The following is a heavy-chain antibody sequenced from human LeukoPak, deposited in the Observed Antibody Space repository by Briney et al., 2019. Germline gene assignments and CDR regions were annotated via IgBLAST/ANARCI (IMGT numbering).Heavy chain of an antibody. CDR2: INPNSGGT. CDR1: GYTFTSYA. J-gene: IGHJ5*02. V-gene: IGHV1-2*02. CDR3: ARDRVVGANTQFDP. D-gene: IGHD1-26*01. Sequence: ASVKVSCKASGYTFTSYAMNWVRQAPGQGLEWMGWINPNSGGTNYAQKFQGRVTMTRDTSISTAYMELSRLRSDDTAVYYCARDRVVGANTQFDPWGQGTLVTVSS.